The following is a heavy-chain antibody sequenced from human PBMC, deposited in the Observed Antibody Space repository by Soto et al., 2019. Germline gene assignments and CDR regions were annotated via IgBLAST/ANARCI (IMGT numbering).Heavy chain of an antibody. CDR1: GFTFSNYA. CDR3: AKGSSGWYSPNICYFDL. V-gene: IGHV3-23*01. D-gene: IGHD6-19*01. CDR2: ISAGGGST. Sequence: EVQLLESGGGLVQPGGSLRLSCAASGFTFSNYAMSWVRQAPGKGLEWVSAISAGGGSTYYADSVKGRFTISRDKSKNTLSLQMNSLRAEDTAVYYCAKGSSGWYSPNICYFDLWGRGTLVTVSS. J-gene: IGHJ2*01.